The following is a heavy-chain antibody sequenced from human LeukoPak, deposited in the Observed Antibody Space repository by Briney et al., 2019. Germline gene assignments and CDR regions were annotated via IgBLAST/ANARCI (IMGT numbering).Heavy chain of an antibody. CDR2: IYPGDSDT. J-gene: IGHJ3*02. V-gene: IGHV5-51*01. CDR3: ARGISVGGTGRPDAFDI. D-gene: IGHD3-16*01. CDR1: GYSFTSYW. Sequence: GESLKISCKGSGYSFTSYWIGWVRQMPGKGLEWMGIIYPGDSDTRYSPSFQGQVTISADKSISTAYLQWSSLKASDTAMYYCARGISVGGTGRPDAFDIWGQGTVVTVSS.